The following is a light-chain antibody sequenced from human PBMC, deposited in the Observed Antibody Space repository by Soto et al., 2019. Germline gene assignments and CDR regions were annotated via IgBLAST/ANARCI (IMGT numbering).Light chain of an antibody. CDR1: QDIRND. CDR3: QEHSLHPPLT. V-gene: IGKV1-17*01. Sequence: DIRMTQSPSSLSASVGDRVTITCRASQDIRNDLVWYQQKPGRAPRRLIYAASNLQSGVPSRFSGSGSGTEFTLTINRLQPDDFATYCYQEHSLHPPLTFGGGTKVEIK. J-gene: IGKJ4*01. CDR2: AAS.